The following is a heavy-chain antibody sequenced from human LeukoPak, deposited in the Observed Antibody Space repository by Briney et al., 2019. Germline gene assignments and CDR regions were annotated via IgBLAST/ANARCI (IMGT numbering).Heavy chain of an antibody. CDR3: AKDHYWSIDY. J-gene: IGHJ4*02. Sequence: GGSLRLSCAASGFTFTSYSMNWVRHAPGQGLVWVSRIKGDGISTNYADSVKGRFTISRDIAKNTLYLQMNSLRAEDTGVYYCAKDHYWSIDYCGRGTLVTVSS. V-gene: IGHV3-74*01. D-gene: IGHD3-3*01. CDR2: IKGDGIST. CDR1: GFTFTSYS.